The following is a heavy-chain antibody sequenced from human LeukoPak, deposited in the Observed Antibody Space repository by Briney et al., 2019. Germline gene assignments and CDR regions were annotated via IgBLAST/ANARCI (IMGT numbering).Heavy chain of an antibody. CDR2: IYYSGST. CDR1: GGSISSSSYY. V-gene: IGHV4-39*07. Sequence: SETLSLTCTVSGGSISSSSYYWGWIRQPPGKGLEWIGSIYYSGSTYYNPSLKSRVTISVDTSKNQFSLKLSSVTAADTAVYYCARSVYYRHYFDYWGQGTLVTVSS. D-gene: IGHD3-10*01. CDR3: ARSVYYRHYFDY. J-gene: IGHJ4*02.